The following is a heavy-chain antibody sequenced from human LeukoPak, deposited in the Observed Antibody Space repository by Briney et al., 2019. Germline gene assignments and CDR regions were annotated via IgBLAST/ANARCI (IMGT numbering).Heavy chain of an antibody. Sequence: SETLSLTCAVYGGSFSGYYWSWIRQPPGKGLEWIGEINHSGSTNYNPSLKSRVTISVDTSKNQFSLKLSSVTAADTAVYYCARYHHRSGGSCHTTGGDCGMDVWGQGTTVTVSS. V-gene: IGHV4-34*01. J-gene: IGHJ6*02. CDR2: INHSGST. CDR3: ARYHHRSGGSCHTTGGDCGMDV. D-gene: IGHD2-15*01. CDR1: GGSFSGYY.